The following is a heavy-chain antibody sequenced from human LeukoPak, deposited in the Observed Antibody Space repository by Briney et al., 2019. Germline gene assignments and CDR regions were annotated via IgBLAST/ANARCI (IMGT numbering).Heavy chain of an antibody. D-gene: IGHD3-22*01. V-gene: IGHV1-18*01. CDR1: GYTFTSYG. CDR2: ISGYNGNT. CDR3: ARGGRHRYYYDSSGFYGSWFDP. J-gene: IGHJ5*02. Sequence: ASVKVSCKASGYTFTSYGISWVRQAPGQGLEWMGWISGYNGNTKNAQKLQGRVTMTTDTSTSTAYMELRSLRSDDTAVYYCARGGRHRYYYDSSGFYGSWFDPWGQGTLVTVSS.